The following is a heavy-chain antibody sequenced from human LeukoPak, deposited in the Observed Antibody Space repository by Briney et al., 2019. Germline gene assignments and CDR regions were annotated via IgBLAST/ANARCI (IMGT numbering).Heavy chain of an antibody. D-gene: IGHD5-18*01. CDR3: ARLDTAMVDY. Sequence: GASVKVSCKASGGTFSSYAISWVRQAPGQGLEWMGRIIPTLGIANYAQKFQGRVTITADKSTSTAYMELSSLRSEDTAVYYCARLDTAMVDYWGQGTLVTVSS. V-gene: IGHV1-69*04. CDR1: GGTFSSYA. CDR2: IIPTLGIA. J-gene: IGHJ4*02.